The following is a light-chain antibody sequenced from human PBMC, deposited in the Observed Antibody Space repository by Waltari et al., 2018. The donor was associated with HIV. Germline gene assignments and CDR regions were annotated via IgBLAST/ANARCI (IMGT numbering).Light chain of an antibody. V-gene: IGLV2-14*03. CDR3: RSYTSITLI. CDR2: DVS. J-gene: IGLJ2*01. CDR1: GSDIGGYNY. Sequence: QSALTQPASVSGSPGQSITISCTGSGSDIGGYNYASWSQHYPGKAPKLIIYDVSRRPSVVSNRFSGSKSGNTASLTISGLRAEDEADYYCRSYTSITLIFGGGTKLTVL.